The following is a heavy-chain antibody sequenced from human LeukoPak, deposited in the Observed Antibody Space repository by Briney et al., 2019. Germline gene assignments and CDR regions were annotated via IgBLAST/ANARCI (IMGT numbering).Heavy chain of an antibody. V-gene: IGHV3-30-3*02. CDR2: ISYDGSNK. CDR1: GFTFSSYA. J-gene: IGHJ4*02. D-gene: IGHD2-2*01. CDR3: AKEADCSSTSCYPDY. Sequence: GGSLRLSCAASGFTFSSYAMHWVRQAPGKGLEWVAVISYDGSNKYYADSVKGRFTISRDNSKNTLYLQMNSLRAEDTAVYYCAKEADCSSTSCYPDYWGQGTLVTVSS.